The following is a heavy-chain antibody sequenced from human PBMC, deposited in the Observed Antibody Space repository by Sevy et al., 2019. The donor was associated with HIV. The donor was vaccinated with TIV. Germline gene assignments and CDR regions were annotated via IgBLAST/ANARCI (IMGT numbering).Heavy chain of an antibody. CDR1: GDSITSGAFS. J-gene: IGHJ3*02. Sequence: SETLSLTCSVSGDSITSGAFSWNWIRQPPGEGLEWIGYIYHTGNTYYSPSLKSRLTISVDRSKNQFSLNLTSVTAADTAVYYCARDGGTLTVPGSFDIWGQGTMVTVSS. V-gene: IGHV4-30-2*01. CDR3: ARDGGTLTVPGSFDI. CDR2: IYHTGNT. D-gene: IGHD3-9*01.